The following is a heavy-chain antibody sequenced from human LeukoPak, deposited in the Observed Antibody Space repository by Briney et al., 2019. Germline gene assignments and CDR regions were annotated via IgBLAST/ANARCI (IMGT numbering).Heavy chain of an antibody. D-gene: IGHD3-3*01. CDR1: GYTFTGYY. CDR2: INPNSGGT. CDR3: ARDNRPIFGVVIREFDY. Sequence: GASVKVSCKASGYTFTGYYMHWVRQAPGQGLEWMGWINPNSGGTNYAQKFQGRVTMTRDTSISTAYMGLSRPRSDDTAVYYCARDNRPIFGVVIREFDYWGQGTLVTVSS. V-gene: IGHV1-2*02. J-gene: IGHJ4*02.